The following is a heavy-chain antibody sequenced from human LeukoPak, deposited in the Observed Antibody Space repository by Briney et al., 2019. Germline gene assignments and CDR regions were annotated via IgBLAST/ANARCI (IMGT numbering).Heavy chain of an antibody. V-gene: IGHV3-23*01. CDR1: GFTFSSYA. CDR2: ISGSGENT. D-gene: IGHD6-6*01. Sequence: PGGSLRLSCAASGFTFSSYAMSWVRQAPGKGLEWVSTISGSGENTYYADSVKGRFTISRDNPQNTLYLQMNSVRAEDTAVYYCAKDRRSSSPRTFDYWGQGTLVTVSS. J-gene: IGHJ4*02. CDR3: AKDRRSSSPRTFDY.